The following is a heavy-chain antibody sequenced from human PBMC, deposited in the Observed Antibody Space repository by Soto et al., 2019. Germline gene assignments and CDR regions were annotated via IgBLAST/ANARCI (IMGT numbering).Heavy chain of an antibody. CDR1: GFTFTSSA. CDR2: IVVGSGNT. Sequence: RASVKVSCTASGFTFTSSAVRWVRQARGQRLEWIGWIVVGSGNTNYAQKFQERVTITRDMSTSTAYMELSSLRSEDTAVYYCAAKEIDGYKPFDYWGQGTLVTVS. CDR3: AAKEIDGYKPFDY. D-gene: IGHD5-12*01. J-gene: IGHJ4*02. V-gene: IGHV1-58*01.